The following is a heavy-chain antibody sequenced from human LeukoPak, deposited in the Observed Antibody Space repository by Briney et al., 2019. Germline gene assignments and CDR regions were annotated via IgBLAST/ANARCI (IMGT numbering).Heavy chain of an antibody. J-gene: IGHJ4*02. D-gene: IGHD3-10*01. CDR3: AGGDTYYYGSGSYSRGFDY. CDR1: GGSISSYY. V-gene: IGHV4-59*08. CDR2: IYYSGST. Sequence: SETLSLNCTVSGGSISSYYWSWIRQPPGKGLEWIGYIYYSGSTNYNPSLKSRVTISVDTSKNQFSLKLSSVTAADTAVYYCAGGDTYYYGSGSYSRGFDYWGQGTLVTVSS.